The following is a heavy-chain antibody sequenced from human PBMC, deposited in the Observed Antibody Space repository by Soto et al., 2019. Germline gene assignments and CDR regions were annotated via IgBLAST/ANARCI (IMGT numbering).Heavy chain of an antibody. Sequence: GESLKISCKGSGYGFTSYWIGWVRQMPGKGLEWMGIIYPGDPDTRYSPSFQGQVTISADKSISTAYLQWSSPKASDTAMYYCARHHTARGYYYYGMDVWGQGTTVTVS. CDR2: IYPGDPDT. CDR3: ARHHTARGYYYYGMDV. CDR1: GYGFTSYW. J-gene: IGHJ6*02. V-gene: IGHV5-51*01. D-gene: IGHD5-18*01.